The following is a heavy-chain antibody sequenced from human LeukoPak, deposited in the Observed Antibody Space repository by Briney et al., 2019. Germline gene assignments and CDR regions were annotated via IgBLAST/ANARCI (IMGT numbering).Heavy chain of an antibody. Sequence: ASVKVSCKASGGTFSSYAISWVRQAPGQGLEWMGWISAYNGNTNYAQKLQGRVTMTTDTSTSTAYMELRSLRSDDTAVYYCARQAGVLFGVVITYFDYWGQGTLVTVSS. CDR1: GGTFSSYA. CDR3: ARQAGVLFGVVITYFDY. V-gene: IGHV1-18*01. D-gene: IGHD3-3*01. CDR2: ISAYNGNT. J-gene: IGHJ4*02.